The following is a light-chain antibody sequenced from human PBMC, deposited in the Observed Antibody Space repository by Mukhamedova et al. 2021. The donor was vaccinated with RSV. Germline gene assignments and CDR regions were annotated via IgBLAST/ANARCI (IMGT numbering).Light chain of an antibody. V-gene: IGKV1-13*02. CDR2: DAS. CDR3: QLFHTYPIT. Sequence: FQQKPGRSPKLLISDASNLEGGVPSRFSGSGSGTDFTLTISSLQPEDFATYYCQLFHTYPITFGQGTRLEVK. J-gene: IGKJ5*01.